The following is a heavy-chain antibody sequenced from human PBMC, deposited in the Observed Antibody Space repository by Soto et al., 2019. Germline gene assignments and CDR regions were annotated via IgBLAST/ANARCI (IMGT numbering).Heavy chain of an antibody. CDR3: ARDQVSGDFWSGYDYYYYGMDV. CDR1: GGSISSGGYY. D-gene: IGHD3-3*01. CDR2: IYYSGST. Sequence: LSLTCTVSGGSISSGGYYWSWIRQHPGKGLEWIGYIYYSGSTYYNPSLKSRVTISVDTSKNQFSLKLGSVTAADTAVYYCARDQVSGDFWSGYDYYYYGMDVWGQGTTVTVSS. V-gene: IGHV4-31*03. J-gene: IGHJ6*02.